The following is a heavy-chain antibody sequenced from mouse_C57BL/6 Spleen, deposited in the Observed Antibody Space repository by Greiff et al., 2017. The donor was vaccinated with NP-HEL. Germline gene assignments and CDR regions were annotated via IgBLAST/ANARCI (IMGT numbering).Heavy chain of an antibody. Sequence: QVQLQQPGAELVKPGASVKVSCKASGYTFTSYWMHWVKQRPGQGLEWIGRIHPSDSDTNYNQKFKGKATLTVDKSSSTAYMQLSSLTSDDSSVYYCTIDYDGYFLFAYWGQGTLVTVSS. CDR1: GYTFTSYW. J-gene: IGHJ3*01. CDR2: IHPSDSDT. D-gene: IGHD2-3*01. V-gene: IGHV1-74*01. CDR3: TIDYDGYFLFAY.